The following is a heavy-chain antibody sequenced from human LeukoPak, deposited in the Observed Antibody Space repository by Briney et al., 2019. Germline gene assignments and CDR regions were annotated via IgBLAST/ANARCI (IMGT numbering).Heavy chain of an antibody. Sequence: ASVKVSCKASGYTFTSYYMHWVRQAPGQGLEWMGIINPSGGSTSYAQKFQGRVTITADESTRTAYMELSSLRSEDTAVYYCARSPLRYFEYGYYYGLDVWGQGTTVTVSS. D-gene: IGHD3-9*01. V-gene: IGHV1-46*01. J-gene: IGHJ6*02. CDR1: GYTFTSYY. CDR3: ARSPLRYFEYGYYYGLDV. CDR2: INPSGGST.